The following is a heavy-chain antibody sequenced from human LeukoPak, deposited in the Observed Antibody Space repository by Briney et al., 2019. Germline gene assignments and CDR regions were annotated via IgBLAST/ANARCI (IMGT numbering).Heavy chain of an antibody. Sequence: ASVTVSCKASGYTFTAYYMHWLRQAPGQGVEWMGWINPNSGGTNYAQRFQGRVTMTRDTSINTAYMEMSRLTSDDTAVFYCARALGGVGDYWGQGTQVTVSS. J-gene: IGHJ4*02. V-gene: IGHV1-2*02. CDR1: GYTFTAYY. CDR2: INPNSGGT. CDR3: ARALGGVGDY. D-gene: IGHD3-16*01.